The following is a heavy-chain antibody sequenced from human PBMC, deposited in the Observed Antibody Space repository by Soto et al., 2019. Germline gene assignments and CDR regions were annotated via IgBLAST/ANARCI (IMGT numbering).Heavy chain of an antibody. CDR2: ISYDGSNK. CDR3: AKDMGITMIVVVPDAFDI. J-gene: IGHJ3*02. CDR1: GFTFSSYG. V-gene: IGHV3-30*18. D-gene: IGHD3-22*01. Sequence: PGGSLRLSCAASGFTFSSYGMHWVRQAPGKGLEWVAVISYDGSNKYYADSVKGRFTISRDNSKNTLYLQMNSLRAEDTAVYYCAKDMGITMIVVVPDAFDIWGQGTMVTVSS.